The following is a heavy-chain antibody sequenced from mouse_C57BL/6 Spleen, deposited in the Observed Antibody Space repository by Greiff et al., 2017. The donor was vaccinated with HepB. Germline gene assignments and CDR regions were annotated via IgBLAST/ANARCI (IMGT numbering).Heavy chain of an antibody. D-gene: IGHD2-4*01. J-gene: IGHJ2*01. CDR3: ARFGDYGYFDY. Sequence: VQLQQPGAELVKPGASVKLSCKASGYTFTSYWMHWVKQRPGQGLEWIGMIHPNSGSTNYNEKFKSKATLTVDKSSSTAYMQLSSLTSEDSAVYYCARFGDYGYFDYWGQGTTLTVSS. V-gene: IGHV1-64*01. CDR2: IHPNSGST. CDR1: GYTFTSYW.